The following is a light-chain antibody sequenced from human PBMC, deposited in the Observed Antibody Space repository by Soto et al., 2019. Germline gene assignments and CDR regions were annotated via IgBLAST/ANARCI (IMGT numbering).Light chain of an antibody. J-gene: IGLJ1*01. CDR3: QVWDTISDHYV. Sequence: SYELTQPPSVSVAPGQTARITCGGNNIESKSVHWYQQRPGQAPVLVIYVDSVRPSGIPDRFSASTSGNTAALTISRVEAGDEADYYCQVWDTISDHYVFGSGTKVTVL. CDR2: VDS. V-gene: IGLV3-21*02. CDR1: NIESKS.